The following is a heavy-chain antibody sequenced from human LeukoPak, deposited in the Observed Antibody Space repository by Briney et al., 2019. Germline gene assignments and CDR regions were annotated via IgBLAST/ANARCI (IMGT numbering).Heavy chain of an antibody. CDR1: GGSISSYY. CDR2: INWNGGRT. CDR3: ARDEPGLAGRGAFDI. Sequence: ETLFLTCTVSGGSISSYYWSWVRQAPGKGLEWVSGINWNGGRTGYADSVKGRFTISRDNAKNSLYLQMNSLRAEDMALYYCARDEPGLAGRGAFDIWGQGTMVTVSS. V-gene: IGHV3-20*04. D-gene: IGHD6-19*01. J-gene: IGHJ3*02.